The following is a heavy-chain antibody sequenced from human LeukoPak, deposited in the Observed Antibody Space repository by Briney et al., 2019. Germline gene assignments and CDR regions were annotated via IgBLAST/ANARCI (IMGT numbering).Heavy chain of an antibody. D-gene: IGHD3-22*01. V-gene: IGHV3-30-3*01. CDR3: VRESEYYFDHSASFDY. Sequence: GGSLRLSCAASGFTFTAYLIHWVRQAPGKGLEWVAVMSSDGNAMFYADSVKGRFTISRDNSKNTLYLQMNSLRAEDTAVYDCVRESEYYFDHSASFDYWGQGTLVTVSS. CDR2: MSSDGNAM. CDR1: GFTFTAYL. J-gene: IGHJ4*02.